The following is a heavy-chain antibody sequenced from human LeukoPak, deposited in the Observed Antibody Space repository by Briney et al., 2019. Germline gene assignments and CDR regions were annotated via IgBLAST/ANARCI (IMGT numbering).Heavy chain of an antibody. V-gene: IGHV3-21*01. J-gene: IGHJ4*02. CDR2: ISSSSSYI. CDR3: ARDLADGYNSFDY. Sequence: PGGSLSLSCAASGFTFSSYSMNWVRQAPGKGLEWVSSISSSSSYIYYADSVKGRFTISRDNAKNSLYLQMNSLRAEDTAVYYCARDLADGYNSFDYWGQGTLVTVSS. D-gene: IGHD5-24*01. CDR1: GFTFSSYS.